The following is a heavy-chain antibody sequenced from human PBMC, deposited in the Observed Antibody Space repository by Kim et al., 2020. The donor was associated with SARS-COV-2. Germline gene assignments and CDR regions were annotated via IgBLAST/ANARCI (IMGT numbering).Heavy chain of an antibody. CDR1: GFTFSSYG. D-gene: IGHD5-12*01. J-gene: IGHJ4*02. CDR2: IWYDGSNK. CDR3: ASTADGYSGYFDY. V-gene: IGHV3-33*01. Sequence: GGSLRLSCAASGFTFSSYGMHWVRQAPGKGLEWVAVIWYDGSNKYYADSVKGRFTISRDNSKNTLYLQMNSLRAEDTAVYYCASTADGYSGYFDYWGQGTLVTVSS.